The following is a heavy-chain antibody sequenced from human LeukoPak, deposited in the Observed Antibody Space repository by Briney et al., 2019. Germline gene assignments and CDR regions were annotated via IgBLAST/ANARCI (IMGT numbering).Heavy chain of an antibody. J-gene: IGHJ6*03. CDR2: ISAYNGNT. CDR1: GFTFTSYG. D-gene: IGHD5-18*01. V-gene: IGHV1-18*01. Sequence: ASVKLSCTASGFTFTSYGISWVRQAPGQGLEWMGWISAYNGNTNYAHQLQGRVTMTTDTSTSTDYMELRSLRSDDTAVYYCARGGYSYGFYCYYYMDVWGKGTTVTVSS. CDR3: ARGGYSYGFYCYYYMDV.